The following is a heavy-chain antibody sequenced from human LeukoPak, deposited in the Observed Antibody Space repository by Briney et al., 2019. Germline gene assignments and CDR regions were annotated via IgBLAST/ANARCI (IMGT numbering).Heavy chain of an antibody. CDR2: ISGNSGRI. J-gene: IGHJ3*02. Sequence: PGSALRLSCAGSGFIFNDYGMHWVRQAPGKGLEWVSGISGNSGRIAYADPVKGRFTISRDNARNSLYLQMNRLRDEDTALYYCTKDMGGRRSYYLSAAFDIWGQGTMVTVSS. CDR1: GFIFNDYG. D-gene: IGHD3-10*01. CDR3: TKDMGGRRSYYLSAAFDI. V-gene: IGHV3-9*01.